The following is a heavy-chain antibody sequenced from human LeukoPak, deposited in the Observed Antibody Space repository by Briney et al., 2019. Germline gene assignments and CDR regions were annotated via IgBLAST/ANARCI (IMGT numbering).Heavy chain of an antibody. CDR2: ISGSSSYI. CDR1: GFTFSDYI. V-gene: IGHV3-21*06. D-gene: IGHD1-26*01. CDR3: ARALWELRSSAYFDH. Sequence: GGSLRLSCAASGFTFSDYIMNWVRQAPGKGLEWVSSISGSSSYIYYADSMKGRFTISRDNAKSSLYLQMNSLRDEDTAIYFCARALWELRSSAYFDHWGQGTLVTVSS. J-gene: IGHJ4*02.